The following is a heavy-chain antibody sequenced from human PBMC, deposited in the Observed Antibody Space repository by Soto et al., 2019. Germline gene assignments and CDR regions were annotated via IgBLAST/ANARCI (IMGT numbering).Heavy chain of an antibody. Sequence: QVQLQESGPGLVKPSETLSLTCTVSGDYISSHYWSWIRQPPGKGLEWIGYVYHSGKTDSNPSLKSRVTRSMDTSKNQISLRLTSVTAADAAVYYCARPKGIAPAIWDFDLWGRGTLVTVSS. CDR3: ARPKGIAPAIWDFDL. D-gene: IGHD6-13*01. V-gene: IGHV4-59*08. CDR1: GDYISSHY. CDR2: VYHSGKT. J-gene: IGHJ2*01.